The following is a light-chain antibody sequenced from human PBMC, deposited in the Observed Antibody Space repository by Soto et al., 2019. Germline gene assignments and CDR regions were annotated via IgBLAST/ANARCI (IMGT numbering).Light chain of an antibody. V-gene: IGKV4-1*01. CDR1: QSVLYSSNNKNY. CDR2: RAS. J-gene: IGKJ1*01. CDR3: QQYYSIPQT. Sequence: DIVMTQSPDSLAVPLGERATINCKSSQSVLYSSNNKNYLGWYQQKPRQPPKLLIHRASTRESEVPDRFSGSGSGTDFTLTISSLQAEDVAVYYCQQYYSIPQTFGQGTKVEIK.